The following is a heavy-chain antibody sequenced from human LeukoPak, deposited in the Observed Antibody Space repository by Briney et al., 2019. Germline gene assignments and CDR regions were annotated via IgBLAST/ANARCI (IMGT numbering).Heavy chain of an antibody. V-gene: IGHV4-34*01. CDR3: ARDKSSGIPYFDY. CDR2: INHSGST. Sequence: SETLSLTCAVYGGSSSGYYWSWIRQPPGKGLEWIGEINHSGSTNYNPSLKSRVTISVDTSKNQFSLKLSSVTAADTAVYYCARDKSSGIPYFDYWGQGTLVTVSS. CDR1: GGSSSGYY. J-gene: IGHJ4*02.